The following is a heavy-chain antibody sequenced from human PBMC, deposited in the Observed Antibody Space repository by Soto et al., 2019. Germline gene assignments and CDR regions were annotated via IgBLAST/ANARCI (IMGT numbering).Heavy chain of an antibody. J-gene: IGHJ5*02. Sequence: PGGSLRLSCAASGFTFSSYSMNWVRQAPGKGLEWVSSISSSSSYIYYADSVKGRFTISRGNAKNSLYLQMNSLRAEDTAVYYCAREQEGYLDPWGQGTLVTVSS. D-gene: IGHD2-15*01. CDR1: GFTFSSYS. CDR2: ISSSSSYI. CDR3: AREQEGYLDP. V-gene: IGHV3-21*01.